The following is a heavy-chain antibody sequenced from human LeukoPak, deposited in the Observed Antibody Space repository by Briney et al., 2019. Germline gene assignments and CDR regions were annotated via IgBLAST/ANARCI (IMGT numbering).Heavy chain of an antibody. CDR3: ARDGQLANYYYGMDV. J-gene: IGHJ6*02. Sequence: GGSLRLSCAASGFTFSSYWMSWVRQAPGKGLEWVANIKQDGSEKYYVDSVKGRFTISRDNAKNSLYLQMNSLRAEDTAVYYCARDGQLANYYYGMDVWGQGTTVTVSS. D-gene: IGHD6-13*01. CDR2: IKQDGSEK. V-gene: IGHV3-7*01. CDR1: GFTFSSYW.